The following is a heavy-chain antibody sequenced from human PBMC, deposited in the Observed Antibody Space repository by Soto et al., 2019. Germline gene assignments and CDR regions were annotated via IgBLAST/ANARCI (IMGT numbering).Heavy chain of an antibody. Sequence: QVQLVHSGAEEKKPGASVQVSCKASGYTFTSYAMQWVRQAPGQRLEWMGWINAGNGNTKYSQKIQGRVTITRETSASTAYMELSSLRSEDTAVYYSARSPGVFIDYWGQGTLVTVSS. CDR3: ARSPGVFIDY. J-gene: IGHJ4*02. CDR1: GYTFTSYA. CDR2: INAGNGNT. V-gene: IGHV1-3*05. D-gene: IGHD3-10*01.